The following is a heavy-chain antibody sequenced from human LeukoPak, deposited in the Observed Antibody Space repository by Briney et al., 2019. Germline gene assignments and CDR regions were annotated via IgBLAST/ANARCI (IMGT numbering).Heavy chain of an antibody. CDR3: ARDNDKVVDH. J-gene: IGHJ4*01. D-gene: IGHD1-1*01. CDR1: GYTFSNYG. Sequence: EASVKVSCKTSGYTFSNYGISWVRQAPGQGLEWMGWITAYNGNRLYAQRFQGRITLTTDTSTSTSYMELRSLEYDDTAIHYCARDNDKVVDHWGQGTLVTVSS. CDR2: ITAYNGNR. V-gene: IGHV1-18*01.